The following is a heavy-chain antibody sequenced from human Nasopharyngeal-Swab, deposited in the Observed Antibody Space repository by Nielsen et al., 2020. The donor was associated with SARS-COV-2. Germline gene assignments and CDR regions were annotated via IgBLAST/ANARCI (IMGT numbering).Heavy chain of an antibody. CDR3: VRGARITIFGVVSQLDV. J-gene: IGHJ6*02. D-gene: IGHD3-3*01. CDR2: IYYSAST. Sequence: WIRQPPGKGLEWIGHIYYSASTYYNPSLKSRVTISIDTSKNQFSLKLSSVTAADTAVYYCVRGARITIFGVVSQLDVWGQGTTVTVSS. V-gene: IGHV4-31*02.